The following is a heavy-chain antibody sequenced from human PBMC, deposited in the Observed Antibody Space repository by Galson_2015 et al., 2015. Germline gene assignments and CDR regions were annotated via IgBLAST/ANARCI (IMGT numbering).Heavy chain of an antibody. CDR1: GYTFTSYG. Sequence: QSGAEVKKPGASVKVSCKASGYTFTSYGISWVRQAPGQGLEWMGWISAYNGNTNYAQKLQGRVTMTTDTSTSTAYMELRSLRSDDTAVYYCAREPHRDIVVGIVYYYYYYGMDVWGQGTTVTVFS. CDR2: ISAYNGNT. V-gene: IGHV1-18*01. J-gene: IGHJ6*02. CDR3: AREPHRDIVVGIVYYYYYYGMDV. D-gene: IGHD2-2*01.